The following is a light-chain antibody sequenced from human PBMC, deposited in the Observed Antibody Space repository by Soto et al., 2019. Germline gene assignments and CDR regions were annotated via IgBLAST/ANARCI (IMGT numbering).Light chain of an antibody. J-gene: IGLJ2*01. CDR2: GDS. Sequence: QSGLTQPPSVSGAPGQRVTISCTGSSSNIGAVYGVHWYIQLPGTAPKLLVYGDSNRPSGVPDRFSGSKSDTSASLAITGLQAEDEADYYCQSYDSSLSGVIFGGGTKVTVL. CDR3: QSYDSSLSGVI. V-gene: IGLV1-40*01. CDR1: SSNIGAVYG.